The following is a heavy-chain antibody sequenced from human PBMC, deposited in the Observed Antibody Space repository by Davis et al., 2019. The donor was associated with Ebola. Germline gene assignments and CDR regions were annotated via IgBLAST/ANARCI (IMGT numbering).Heavy chain of an antibody. Sequence: GESLKISCAASTFTFSNYAMSWVRQAPGKGLEWVSSITGSGGSRYHADSVKGRFTISRDNSENTLHLQMNSLRADDTAVYYCAKSTMIVGDWDFDYWGQRTLVTVSS. V-gene: IGHV3-23*01. D-gene: IGHD3-22*01. CDR2: ITGSGGSR. J-gene: IGHJ4*02. CDR1: TFTFSNYA. CDR3: AKSTMIVGDWDFDY.